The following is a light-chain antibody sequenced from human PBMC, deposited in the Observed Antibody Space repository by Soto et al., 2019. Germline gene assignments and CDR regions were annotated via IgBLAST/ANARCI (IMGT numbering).Light chain of an antibody. CDR2: EAT. Sequence: IQMTQSPSSVSASVGDTVTITCRASQGLKFLAWYQQEPGRAPRLLIYEATNLPSGVPPRFSCSGAGPDCTRPISSLQSEDVNVDCCQQYDMWPITFGQGTRLEIK. CDR3: QQYDMWPIT. J-gene: IGKJ5*01. V-gene: IGKV1-12*01. CDR1: QGLKF.